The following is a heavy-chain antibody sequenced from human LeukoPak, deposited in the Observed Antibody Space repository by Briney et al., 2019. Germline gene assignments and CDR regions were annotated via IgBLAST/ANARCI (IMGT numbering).Heavy chain of an antibody. V-gene: IGHV3-30*02. CDR1: GFTFSSYG. J-gene: IGHJ4*02. D-gene: IGHD3-10*01. Sequence: GGSLRLSCAASGFTFSSYGMHWVCQAPGKGLEWVAFIRYDGSNKYYADSVKGRFTISRDNSKNTLYLQMNSLRAEDTAVYYCAKDVGLMVGFDYWGQGTLVTVSS. CDR2: IRYDGSNK. CDR3: AKDVGLMVGFDY.